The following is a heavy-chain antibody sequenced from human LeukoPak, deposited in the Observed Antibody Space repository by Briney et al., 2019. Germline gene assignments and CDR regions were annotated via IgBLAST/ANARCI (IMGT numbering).Heavy chain of an antibody. J-gene: IGHJ6*02. CDR2: ISGSGGST. D-gene: IGHD5-12*01. V-gene: IGHV3-23*01. CDR1: GFTFGSYA. Sequence: GGSLRLSCAASGFTFGSYAMSWVRQAPGKGLEWVSAISGSGGSTYYADSVKGRFTISRDNSKNTLYLQMNSLRAEDTAVYYCAKDIGAYYYYGMDVWGQGTTVTVSS. CDR3: AKDIGAYYYYGMDV.